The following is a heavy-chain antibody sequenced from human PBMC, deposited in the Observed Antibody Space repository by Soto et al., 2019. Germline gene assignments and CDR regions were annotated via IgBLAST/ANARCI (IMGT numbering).Heavy chain of an antibody. CDR1: VFAFSSYD. Sequence: GSSLKLSCAASVFAFSSYDMHLVRQATGKGLEWVSAIGTAGDTYYPGSVKGRFTISRENAKNSLYLQMNSLRAGDTAVYYCARVSSSQWLANWYFDLWG. J-gene: IGHJ2*01. CDR3: ARVSSSQWLANWYFDL. D-gene: IGHD6-19*01. CDR2: IGTAGDT. V-gene: IGHV3-13*01.